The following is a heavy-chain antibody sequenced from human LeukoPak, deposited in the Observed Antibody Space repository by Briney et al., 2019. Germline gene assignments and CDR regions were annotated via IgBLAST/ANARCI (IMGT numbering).Heavy chain of an antibody. D-gene: IGHD4-17*01. Sequence: GASVKVSCKASGYTFTGYYMHLVRQAPGQGLEWMGWINPNSGGTNYAQKFQGRVTMTRDTSTSTAYMELSRLRSDDTAVYYCAIRGYGDYWYYFDYWGQGTLVTVSS. CDR2: INPNSGGT. J-gene: IGHJ4*02. V-gene: IGHV1-2*02. CDR3: AIRGYGDYWYYFDY. CDR1: GYTFTGYY.